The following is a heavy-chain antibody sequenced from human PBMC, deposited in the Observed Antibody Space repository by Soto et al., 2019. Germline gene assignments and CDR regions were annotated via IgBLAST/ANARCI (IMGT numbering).Heavy chain of an antibody. J-gene: IGHJ4*02. CDR2: INPSTGST. CDR3: ARSPYSSGSYYPIDY. D-gene: IGHD3-22*01. CDR1: GYTFTYYY. Sequence: QVQLVQSGAEVNKPGASVKVSCKASGYTFTYYYIHWVRQAPGQGLEWMGVINPSTGSTNYAQKFQGRVTMTRDTSTTTVSMELGSLRSDDTAVYYCARSPYSSGSYYPIDYWGQGTLVTVSS. V-gene: IGHV1-46*01.